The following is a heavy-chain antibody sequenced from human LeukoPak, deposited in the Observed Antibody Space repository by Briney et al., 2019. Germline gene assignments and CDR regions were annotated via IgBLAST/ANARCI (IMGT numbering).Heavy chain of an antibody. CDR1: GFTVSNNY. D-gene: IGHD1-26*01. CDR3: ARELREHGVFDI. J-gene: IGHJ3*02. Sequence: GGSLRLSCAVSGFTVSNNYMSWVRQAPGRGLEWVSEIYSECSTYYAASVKGRFSISRDNSKNTVYVQMNSLRVEDTAVYYCARELREHGVFDIWGQGTMVTVSS. V-gene: IGHV3-53*01. CDR2: IYSECST.